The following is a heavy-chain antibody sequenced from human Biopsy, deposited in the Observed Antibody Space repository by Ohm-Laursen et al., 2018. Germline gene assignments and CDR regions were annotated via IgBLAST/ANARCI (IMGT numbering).Heavy chain of an antibody. D-gene: IGHD3-22*01. Sequence: GTLSLTCTVSGGSVSSGSYYWSWIRQPPGKGLEWIGYIYYSGSTNYNPSLKSRVTISVDTSRNQFSLKLSSVTAADTAVYYCARESDSSGYYYRDYWGQGTLVTVSS. CDR2: IYYSGST. CDR1: GGSVSSGSYY. CDR3: ARESDSSGYYYRDY. V-gene: IGHV4-61*01. J-gene: IGHJ4*02.